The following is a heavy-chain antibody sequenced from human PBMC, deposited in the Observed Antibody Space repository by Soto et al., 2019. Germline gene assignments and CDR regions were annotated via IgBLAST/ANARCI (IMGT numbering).Heavy chain of an antibody. D-gene: IGHD6-19*01. Sequence: VGSLRLSCAASGFTFSSYSMNWVRQAPGKGLEWVSSISSSSSYIYYADSVKGRFTISRDNAKNSLYLQMNSLRAEDTAVYYCARSAVAGKVFDYWGQGTLVTVSS. J-gene: IGHJ4*02. V-gene: IGHV3-21*01. CDR3: ARSAVAGKVFDY. CDR1: GFTFSSYS. CDR2: ISSSSSYI.